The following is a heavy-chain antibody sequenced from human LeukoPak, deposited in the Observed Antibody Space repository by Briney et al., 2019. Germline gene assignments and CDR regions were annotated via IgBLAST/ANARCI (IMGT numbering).Heavy chain of an antibody. Sequence: GGSLRLSCAASGFPFSSYSMNWVRQAPGKGLEWVSSISSSSSYIYYADSVKGRFTISRDNAKNSLYLQMNSLRTEDTAVYYCARRTVSPPGIAVAGWYYFDYWGQGTLVTVSS. D-gene: IGHD6-19*01. CDR2: ISSSSSYI. J-gene: IGHJ4*02. V-gene: IGHV3-21*01. CDR1: GFPFSSYS. CDR3: ARRTVSPPGIAVAGWYYFDY.